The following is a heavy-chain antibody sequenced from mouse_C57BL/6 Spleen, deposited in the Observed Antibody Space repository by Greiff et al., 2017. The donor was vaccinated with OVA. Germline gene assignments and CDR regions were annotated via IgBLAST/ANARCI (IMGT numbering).Heavy chain of an antibody. CDR1: GYTFTSYW. CDR3: ARETTEVDYYALDD. J-gene: IGHJ4*01. CDR2: IDPNSGGT. Sequence: VQLQQPGAELVKPGASVKLSCKASGYTFTSYWMHWVKQRPGRGLEWIGRIDPNSGGTKYNEKLKSKATLTVDKPSSTAYMQLSSLTSEDSAVYYCARETTEVDYYALDDWGQGTSVTVSS. V-gene: IGHV1-72*01. D-gene: IGHD1-1*01.